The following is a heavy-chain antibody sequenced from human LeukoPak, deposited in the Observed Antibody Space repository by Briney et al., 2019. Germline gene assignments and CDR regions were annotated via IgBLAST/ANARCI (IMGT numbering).Heavy chain of an antibody. V-gene: IGHV4-39*01. Sequence: SETLSLTCTVSGGSISSSSYYWGWIRQPPGKGLEWIGSIYYSGSTYYNPSLKSRVTISVDTSKNQFSLKLSSVTAADTAVYYCARVYSSGWYRAFDIWGQGTMVTV. CDR3: ARVYSSGWYRAFDI. J-gene: IGHJ3*02. CDR1: GGSISSSSYY. D-gene: IGHD6-19*01. CDR2: IYYSGST.